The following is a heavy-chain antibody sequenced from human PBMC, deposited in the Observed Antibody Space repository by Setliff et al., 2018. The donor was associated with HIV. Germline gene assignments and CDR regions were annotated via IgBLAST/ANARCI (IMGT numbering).Heavy chain of an antibody. V-gene: IGHV3-74*03. D-gene: IGHD2-15*01. CDR1: GFTFSSYW. J-gene: IGHJ4*02. CDR3: ARARGGNSEWSY. CDR2: INSDGSST. Sequence: GGSLRLSCAASGFTFSSYWMHWVRQVPGKGLVWVSRINSDGSSTTYADFVKGRFTIPRDNAKNTLYLQMNSLRAEDTAVYSCARARGGNSEWSYWGQGTLVTVSS.